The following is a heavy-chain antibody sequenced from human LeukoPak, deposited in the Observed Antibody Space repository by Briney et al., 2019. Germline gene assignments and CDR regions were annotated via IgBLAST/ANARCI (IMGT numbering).Heavy chain of an antibody. V-gene: IGHV1-46*01. CDR3: ARDAYYYDSSGYYGFGVDY. Sequence: ASVKVSYKASGYTFTSYYMHWVRQAPGQGLEWMGIINPSGGSTSYAQKFQGRVTMTRDTSTGTVYVELSSLRSEDTAVYYCARDAYYYDSSGYYGFGVDYWGQGTLVTVSS. J-gene: IGHJ4*02. CDR1: GYTFTSYY. CDR2: INPSGGST. D-gene: IGHD3-22*01.